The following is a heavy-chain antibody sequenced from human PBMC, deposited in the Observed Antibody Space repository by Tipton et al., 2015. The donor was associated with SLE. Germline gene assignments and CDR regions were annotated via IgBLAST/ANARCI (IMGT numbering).Heavy chain of an antibody. V-gene: IGHV3-23*01. CDR1: GFTFGTYA. Sequence: SLRLSCAASGFTFGTYAMNWVRQVPGKGLEWVSSISGSGTKTYYADSVKGRFTISRDNSNNMLYLQMNSLRADDTAVYYCAKCSDNWNYFNWFDPWGLGTLVTVSS. J-gene: IGHJ5*02. CDR3: AKCSDNWNYFNWFDP. D-gene: IGHD1-7*01. CDR2: ISGSGTKT.